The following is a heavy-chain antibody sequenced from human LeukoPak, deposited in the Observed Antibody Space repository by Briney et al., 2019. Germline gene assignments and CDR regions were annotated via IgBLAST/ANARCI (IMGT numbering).Heavy chain of an antibody. Sequence: ASVKVSCKASGCTFTSYDISWVRQAPGQGLEWMGWISAYNGNTDYAQKIQARVTMTTGTSTRTAYMELRSLESDDTAVYYCARVGGYCSGGSCYAGGDYWGQGTLVTVSS. J-gene: IGHJ4*02. CDR3: ARVGGYCSGGSCYAGGDY. V-gene: IGHV1-18*01. D-gene: IGHD2-15*01. CDR1: GCTFTSYD. CDR2: ISAYNGNT.